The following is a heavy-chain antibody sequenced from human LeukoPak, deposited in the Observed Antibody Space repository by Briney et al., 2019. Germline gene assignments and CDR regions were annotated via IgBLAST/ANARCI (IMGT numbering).Heavy chain of an antibody. D-gene: IGHD3-22*01. CDR1: GYTFTSYD. CDR2: IIPIFGTA. CDR3: ARDQEYYYDSSGDAFDI. Sequence: SVKVSCKASGYTFTSYDINWVRQATGQGLEWMGRIIPIFGTANYAQKFQGRVTITTDESTSTAYMELSSLRSEDTAVYYCARDQEYYYDSSGDAFDIWGQGTMVTVSS. J-gene: IGHJ3*02. V-gene: IGHV1-69*05.